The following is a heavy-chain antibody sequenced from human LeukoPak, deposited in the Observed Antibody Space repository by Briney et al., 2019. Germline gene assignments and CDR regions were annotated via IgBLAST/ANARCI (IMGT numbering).Heavy chain of an antibody. Sequence: ASVKVSCKASGYTFTSYGISWVRQAPGQGLEWMGRIIPMSGTVKYAQKFQGRVTITTDESASTAYMELSSLRSEDTAVYYCATTDYWGQGTLVTVSS. CDR2: IIPMSGTV. CDR1: GYTFTSYG. V-gene: IGHV1-69*05. CDR3: ATTDY. J-gene: IGHJ4*02.